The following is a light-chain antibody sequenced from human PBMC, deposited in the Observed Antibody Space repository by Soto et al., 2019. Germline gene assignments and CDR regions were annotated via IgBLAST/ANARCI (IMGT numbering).Light chain of an antibody. J-gene: IGLJ2*01. V-gene: IGLV2-14*01. CDR1: SSDVGNYNY. CDR2: DVS. Sequence: ALTQPASVSGSPGQSITISCTGTSSDVGNYNYVSWYQQHPGKAPKLMIYDVSNRPSGVSNRFSGSKSGNTASLTISGLQAEDEADYYCSSYTSSSPYVVFGGGTKLTVL. CDR3: SSYTSSSPYVV.